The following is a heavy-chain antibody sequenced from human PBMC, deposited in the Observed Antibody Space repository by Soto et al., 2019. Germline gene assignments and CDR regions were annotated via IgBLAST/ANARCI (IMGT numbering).Heavy chain of an antibody. CDR1: GGSVSSGSYY. D-gene: IGHD3-22*01. V-gene: IGHV4-61*01. Sequence: SETLSLTCTVPGGSVSSGSYYWSWIRQPPGKGLEWIGYIYYSGSTNYNPSLKSRVTISVDTSKNQFSLKLSSVTAADTAVYYCAADYYDSSGAGDFDYWGQGTLVTVSS. CDR3: AADYYDSSGAGDFDY. CDR2: IYYSGST. J-gene: IGHJ4*02.